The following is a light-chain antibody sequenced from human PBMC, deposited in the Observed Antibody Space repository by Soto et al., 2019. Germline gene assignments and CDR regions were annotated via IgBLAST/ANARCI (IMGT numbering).Light chain of an antibody. CDR1: QRVASNS. Sequence: EIVLTQSPGTLSLSPGERATLSCRASQRVASNSLVWYQQKPGQAPRLLIYGASSRATGIPDRFRGSGSGTDFALTISSLEPEDFAMYYCQQYDGSPLTFGPGTKGIS. J-gene: IGKJ3*01. CDR2: GAS. V-gene: IGKV3-20*01. CDR3: QQYDGSPLT.